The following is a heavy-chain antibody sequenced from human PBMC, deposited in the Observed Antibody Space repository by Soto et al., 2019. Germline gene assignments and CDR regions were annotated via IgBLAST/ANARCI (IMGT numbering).Heavy chain of an antibody. D-gene: IGHD3-10*01. J-gene: IGHJ6*02. CDR1: GGSFSGYY. CDR2: INHSGST. CDR3: VHRAPYYYYGMDV. Sequence: SSETLSLTCAVYGGSFSGYYWSWIRQPPGKGLEWIGEINHSGSTNYNPSLKSRVTISVDTSKNQFSLKLSSVTAADTAVYYCVHRAPYYYYGMDVWGQGTTVTISS. V-gene: IGHV4-34*01.